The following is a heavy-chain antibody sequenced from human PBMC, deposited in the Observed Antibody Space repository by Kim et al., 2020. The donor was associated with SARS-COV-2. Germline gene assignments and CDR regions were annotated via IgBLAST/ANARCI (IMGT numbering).Heavy chain of an antibody. J-gene: IGHJ2*01. V-gene: IGHV3-48*02. CDR1: GFTFSSYS. Sequence: GGSLRLSCAASGFTFSSYSMNWVRQAPGKGLEWVSYISSSSSTIYYADSVKGRFTISRDNAKNSLYLQMNSLRDEDTAVYYCARPVPYCGGDCYRWYFDLWGRGTLVTVSS. CDR3: ARPVPYCGGDCYRWYFDL. D-gene: IGHD2-21*02. CDR2: ISSSSSTI.